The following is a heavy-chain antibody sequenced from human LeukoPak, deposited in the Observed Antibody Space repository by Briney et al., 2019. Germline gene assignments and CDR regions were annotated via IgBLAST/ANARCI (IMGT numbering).Heavy chain of an antibody. CDR3: AREKDSSRQRWFDP. J-gene: IGHJ5*02. Sequence: ASVKVSCKASGGTFSSYAISWVRQAPGQGLEWMGGIIPIFGTANYAQKFQGRVTITADESTSTAYMELSSLRSEDTAVYYCAREKDSSRQRWFDPWGQGTLVTVSS. CDR2: IIPIFGTA. V-gene: IGHV1-69*01. D-gene: IGHD6-19*01. CDR1: GGTFSSYA.